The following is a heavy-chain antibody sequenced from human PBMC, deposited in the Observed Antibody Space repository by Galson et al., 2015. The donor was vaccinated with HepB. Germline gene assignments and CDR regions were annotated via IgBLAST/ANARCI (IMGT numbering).Heavy chain of an antibody. J-gene: IGHJ6*02. CDR1: GYTFTSYG. CDR3: ARLEEQLGYYYYGMDV. CDR2: ISAYNGNT. D-gene: IGHD6-6*01. Sequence: SVKVSCKASGYTFTSYGISWVRQAPGQGLEWMGWISAYNGNTNYAQKLQGRVTMTTDTSTSTAYMELRSLRSDDTAVYYCARLEEQLGYYYYGMDVWGQGTTVTVSS. V-gene: IGHV1-18*01.